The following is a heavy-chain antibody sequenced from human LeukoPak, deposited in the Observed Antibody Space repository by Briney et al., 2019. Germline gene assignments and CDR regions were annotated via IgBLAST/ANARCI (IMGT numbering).Heavy chain of an antibody. CDR1: GFTVSSNY. CDR3: ARELISSGSLDY. Sequence: GGSLRLSCAASGFTVSSNYMSWVRQAPGKGLEWVSSISSSSSYIYYADSVRGRFTISRDNAKNSLYLQTNSLRAEDTAVYYCARELISSGSLDYWGQGTLVTVSS. CDR2: ISSSSSYI. J-gene: IGHJ4*02. V-gene: IGHV3-21*01. D-gene: IGHD3-10*01.